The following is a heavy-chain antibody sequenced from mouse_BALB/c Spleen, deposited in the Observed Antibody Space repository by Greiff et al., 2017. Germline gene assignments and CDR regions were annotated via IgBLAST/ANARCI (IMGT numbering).Heavy chain of an antibody. D-gene: IGHD2-4*01. CDR3: AREMGSYYDYDGGFAY. CDR2: ISSGGST. Sequence: EVKLVESGGGLVKPGGSLKLSCAASGFTFSSYAMSWVRQTPEKRLEWVASISSGGSTYYPDSVKGRFTISRDNARNILYLQMSSLRSEDTAMYYCAREMGSYYDYDGGFAYWGQGTLVTVSA. J-gene: IGHJ3*01. V-gene: IGHV5-6-5*01. CDR1: GFTFSSYA.